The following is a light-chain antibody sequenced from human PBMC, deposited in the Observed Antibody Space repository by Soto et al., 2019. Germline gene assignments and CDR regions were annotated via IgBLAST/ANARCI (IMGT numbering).Light chain of an antibody. J-gene: IGLJ1*01. V-gene: IGLV2-23*02. CDR2: EVS. Sequence: QSALTQPASVSGSPGQSITISCTGTSSDVGSYNLVSWYQQHPGKAPKLMIYEVSKRPSGVSNRFSGSRSGNTASLTISGLQAEDEADYYCCSYAGSSFYVFGTGPKVTVL. CDR1: SSDVGSYNL. CDR3: CSYAGSSFYV.